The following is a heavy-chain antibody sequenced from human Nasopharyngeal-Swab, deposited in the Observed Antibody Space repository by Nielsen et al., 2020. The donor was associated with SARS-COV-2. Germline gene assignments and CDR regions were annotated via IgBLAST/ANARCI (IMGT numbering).Heavy chain of an antibody. Sequence: SETLSLTCTVSGGSITSGGYYWSWIRQHPGKGLEWIGYIYYSGSTYYNPSLKSRVTISVDTSKNQFSLKLSSVTAADTAVYYCARVHYDYVWGSYRSFYGWFDPWGQGTPVTVSS. V-gene: IGHV4-31*03. D-gene: IGHD3-16*02. CDR2: IYYSGST. CDR3: ARVHYDYVWGSYRSFYGWFDP. CDR1: GGSITSGGYY. J-gene: IGHJ5*02.